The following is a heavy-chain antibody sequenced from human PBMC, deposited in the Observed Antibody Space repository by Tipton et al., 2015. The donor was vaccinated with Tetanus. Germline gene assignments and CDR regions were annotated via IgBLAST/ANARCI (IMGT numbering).Heavy chain of an antibody. V-gene: IGHV4-59*08. CDR1: GGSINSHY. J-gene: IGHJ3*02. Sequence: TLSLTCAVSGGSINSHYWTWIRQSPGKGLEWIGYIYYTGSTNYNPSLKSRLSISLDTTKNRVSLKLSSVTAADSAVYFCARLPYPFDAFDIWGQGTMVTVSS. CDR3: ARLPYPFDAFDI. CDR2: IYYTGST.